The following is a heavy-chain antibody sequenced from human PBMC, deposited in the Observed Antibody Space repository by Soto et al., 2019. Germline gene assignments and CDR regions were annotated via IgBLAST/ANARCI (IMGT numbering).Heavy chain of an antibody. CDR3: ARGLHYYDSSGYY. CDR2: ISSSSGTI. Sequence: SLRLSCAASGFTFSSYSMNWVRQAPGKGLEWVSYISSSSGTIFYADSVKGRFTISRDNAKNSLYLQMNSLRAEDTAVYYCARGLHYYDSSGYYWGQGTLVTVSS. CDR1: GFTFSSYS. D-gene: IGHD3-22*01. V-gene: IGHV3-48*01. J-gene: IGHJ4*02.